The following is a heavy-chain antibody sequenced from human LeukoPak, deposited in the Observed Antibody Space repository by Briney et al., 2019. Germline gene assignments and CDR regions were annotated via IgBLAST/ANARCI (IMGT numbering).Heavy chain of an antibody. CDR3: ARDRVGGWAFDI. J-gene: IGHJ3*02. V-gene: IGHV3-64*01. CDR2: ISENGGRT. Sequence: GGSLRLSCAASGFTLSSYWMHWVRQAPGKGLEYVSAISENGGRTYYANSVKGRFTNSRDNSKNTLYLQMDSLRAEDMAVYYCARDRVGGWAFDIWGQGTMDTVSS. CDR1: GFTLSSYW. D-gene: IGHD3-16*01.